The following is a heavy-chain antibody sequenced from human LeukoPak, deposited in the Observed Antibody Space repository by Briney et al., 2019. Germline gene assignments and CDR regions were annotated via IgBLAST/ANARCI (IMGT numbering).Heavy chain of an antibody. CDR1: GFTFSSYS. D-gene: IGHD4-23*01. J-gene: IGHJ4*02. Sequence: GGSLRLSCAASGFTFSSYSMNCVRQAPGKGLEWVSSISSSSSYIYYADSVKGRFTISRDNSKNSLYLQMNSLRTEDTALYYCAKAPGNGPPSEWGQGTLVTVSS. CDR3: AKAPGNGPPSE. V-gene: IGHV3-21*04. CDR2: ISSSSSYI.